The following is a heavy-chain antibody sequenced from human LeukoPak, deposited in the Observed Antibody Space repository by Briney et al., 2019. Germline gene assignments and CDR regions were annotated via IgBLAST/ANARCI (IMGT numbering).Heavy chain of an antibody. V-gene: IGHV3-23*01. CDR1: GFTFTNFA. CDR3: AKDQSRVGASDPFDS. D-gene: IGHD1-26*01. CDR2: ISGSGAST. Sequence: GGSLRLSCAASGFTFTNFAMTWVRQAPGKGLQWVSSISGSGASTYYADSVRGRFTISRDNSKNTVYLQMNGLSVEDTALYYCAKDQSRVGASDPFDSWGQGTQVTVSS. J-gene: IGHJ5*01.